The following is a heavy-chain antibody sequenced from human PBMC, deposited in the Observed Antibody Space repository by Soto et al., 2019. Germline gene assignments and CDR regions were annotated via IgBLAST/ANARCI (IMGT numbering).Heavy chain of an antibody. J-gene: IGHJ5*02. V-gene: IGHV1-18*04. CDR1: GGTFSRYT. Sequence: EASVKVSCKAPGGTFSRYTINWVRQAPGQGLEWMGRVVPRNGNINYFRKFQGRLTLTTDKSTRTAYMELSSLRSEDTAVYYCARDMPVYSSGYNWFDPWGKGTLVTVSS. D-gene: IGHD6-19*01. CDR3: ARDMPVYSSGYNWFDP. CDR2: VVPRNGNI.